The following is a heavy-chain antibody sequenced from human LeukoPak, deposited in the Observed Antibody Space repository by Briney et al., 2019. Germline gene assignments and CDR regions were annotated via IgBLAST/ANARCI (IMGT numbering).Heavy chain of an antibody. CDR1: GGSISSGGYY. Sequence: PQTLSLTCTVSGGSISSGGYYWSWIRQPPGKGLEWIGEINHSGSINYNPSVRSRVTISEDTSKNQFSLNLNSVTAADTAVYYCARGRGDEYGDYDYWGQGTLVTVSS. CDR3: ARGRGDEYGDYDY. J-gene: IGHJ4*02. CDR2: INHSGSI. V-gene: IGHV4-30-2*01. D-gene: IGHD4-17*01.